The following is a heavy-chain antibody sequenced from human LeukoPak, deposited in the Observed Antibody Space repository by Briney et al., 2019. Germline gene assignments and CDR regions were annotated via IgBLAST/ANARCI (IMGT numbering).Heavy chain of an antibody. Sequence: SVKVSCKASGGTFSSYAISWVRQAPGQGLEWMGGIIPIFGTANYAQKFQGRVTITADKSTSTAYMELSSLRSEDMAVYYCARDRSSGWTGYYYMDVWGKGTTVTVSS. J-gene: IGHJ6*03. D-gene: IGHD6-19*01. CDR3: ARDRSSGWTGYYYMDV. CDR2: IIPIFGTA. CDR1: GGTFSSYA. V-gene: IGHV1-69*06.